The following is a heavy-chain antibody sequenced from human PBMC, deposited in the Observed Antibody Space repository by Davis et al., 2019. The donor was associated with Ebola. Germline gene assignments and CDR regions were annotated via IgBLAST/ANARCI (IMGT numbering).Heavy chain of an antibody. CDR1: GYSFTSYW. Sequence: GESLKISCQGSGYSFTSYWIGWVRQMPGKGLEWMGIIYPGDSDTRFSPSFQGQVTISADKSITTAYLQWSSLKASDTAMYFCARHKIAVAGTQGAFDIWGQGTMVTVSS. V-gene: IGHV5-51*01. CDR3: ARHKIAVAGTQGAFDI. D-gene: IGHD6-19*01. J-gene: IGHJ3*02. CDR2: IYPGDSDT.